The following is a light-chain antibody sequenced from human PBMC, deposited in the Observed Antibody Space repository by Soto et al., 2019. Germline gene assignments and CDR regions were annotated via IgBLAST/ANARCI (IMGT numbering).Light chain of an antibody. CDR2: RAV. CDR3: QQYHYWPPRA. J-gene: IGKJ1*01. Sequence: EVVVTQSPDTLSVSPGDSATLFCRTSQSVSTNLAWYHQGPGQAPRLLISRAVTRANGVSARFTGRGFGTEFTLTISNLQSEDLGVYYCQQYHYWPPRAFGQGARVDIK. CDR1: QSVSTN. V-gene: IGKV3-15*01.